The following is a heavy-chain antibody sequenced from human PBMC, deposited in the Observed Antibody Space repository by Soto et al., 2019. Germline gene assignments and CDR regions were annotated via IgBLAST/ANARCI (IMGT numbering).Heavy chain of an antibody. V-gene: IGHV4-59*01. CDR2: IYYIGST. D-gene: IGHD2-2*01. Sequence: LSLTCTVSGGSISSYYWSWIRQPPGKGLEWIGYIYYIGSTNYNPSLKSRVTISVDTSKNQFSLKLSSVTAADTAVYYCARGLRRQLLNWFDPWGQGTLVTVSS. CDR1: GGSISSYY. J-gene: IGHJ5*02. CDR3: ARGLRRQLLNWFDP.